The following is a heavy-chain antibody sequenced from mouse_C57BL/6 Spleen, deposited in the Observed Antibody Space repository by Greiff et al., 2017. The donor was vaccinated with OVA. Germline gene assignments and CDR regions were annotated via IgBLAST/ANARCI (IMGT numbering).Heavy chain of an antibody. V-gene: IGHV1-69*01. Sequence: QVQLQQPGAELVMPGASVKLSCKASGYTFTSYWMHWVKQRPGQGLEWIGAIDPSDSYTTYNQKFKGKSTLTVDKSSSTAYMQLSSLTSEDSAVYYCASDWDGFAYWGQGTLVTVSA. CDR3: ASDWDGFAY. CDR1: GYTFTSYW. D-gene: IGHD4-1*01. J-gene: IGHJ3*01. CDR2: IDPSDSYT.